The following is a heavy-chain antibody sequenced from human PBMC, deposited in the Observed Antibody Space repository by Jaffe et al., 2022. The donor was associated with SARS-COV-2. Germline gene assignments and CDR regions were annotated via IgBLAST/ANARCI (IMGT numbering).Heavy chain of an antibody. Sequence: QLQLQESGPGLVKPSETLSLTCTVSSDSISRSGHFWGWIRQPPGKDPEWIGTISYSGSAYYNPSLKSRLTISVDTSKNQFSLKLTSVTAADTAVYYCARILYDNPPHFFDHWGQGTLVTVSS. CDR3: ARILYDNPPHFFDH. D-gene: IGHD3-16*01. CDR1: SDSISRSGHF. V-gene: IGHV4-39*01. CDR2: ISYSGSA. J-gene: IGHJ4*02.